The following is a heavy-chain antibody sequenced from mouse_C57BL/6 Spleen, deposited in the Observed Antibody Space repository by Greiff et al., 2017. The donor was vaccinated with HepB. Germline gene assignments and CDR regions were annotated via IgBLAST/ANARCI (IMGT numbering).Heavy chain of an antibody. V-gene: IGHV5-15*01. CDR2: ISNLAYSI. Sequence: EVMLVESGGGLVQPGGSLKLSCAASGFTFSDYGMAWVRQAPRKGPEWVAFISNLAYSIYYADTVTGRFTISRENAKNTLYLEMSSLRSEDTAMYYCAREDDERYFDVWGTGTTVTVSS. CDR1: GFTFSDYG. J-gene: IGHJ1*03. CDR3: AREDDERYFDV. D-gene: IGHD2-3*01.